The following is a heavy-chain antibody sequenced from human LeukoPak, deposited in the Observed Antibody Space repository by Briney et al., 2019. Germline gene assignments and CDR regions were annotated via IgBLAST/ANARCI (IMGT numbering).Heavy chain of an antibody. V-gene: IGHV3-21*01. CDR3: AREENGLVSGY. J-gene: IGHJ4*02. CDR2: ISSSGSYI. Sequence: GGSLRLSCAASGFTFGSCSMTWVRQAPGKGLEWVSSISSSGSYIYYADSVKGRFTISRDNAKNSLYLQMNSLRAEDTAVYYCAREENGLVSGYWGQGTLVIVSS. CDR1: GFTFGSCS. D-gene: IGHD3/OR15-3a*01.